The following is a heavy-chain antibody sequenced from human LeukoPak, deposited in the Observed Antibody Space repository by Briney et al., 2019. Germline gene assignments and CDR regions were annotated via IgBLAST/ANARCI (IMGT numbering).Heavy chain of an antibody. CDR3: ARGEYFYFSGSYWGFDY. CDR2: ISYTGST. CDR1: GGSISNYY. D-gene: IGHD3-10*01. V-gene: IGHV4-59*01. J-gene: IGHJ4*01. Sequence: PSETLSLTCSVSGGSISNYYWSWIRQPPGKALEWIGYISYTGSTNYNPSLKGRVTMSLGTSKNQFSLNLSSVTAADTAVYYCARGEYFYFSGSYWGFDYWGQGTLVTVSS.